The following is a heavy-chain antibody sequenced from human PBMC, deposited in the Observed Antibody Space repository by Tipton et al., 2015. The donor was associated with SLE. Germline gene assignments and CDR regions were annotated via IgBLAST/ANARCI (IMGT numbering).Heavy chain of an antibody. D-gene: IGHD3/OR15-3a*01. CDR2: IWYDGSNK. V-gene: IGHV3-33*08. CDR1: AFTFSSYG. CDR3: ARDHGVVRFVDWGWFGP. Sequence: QLVQSGGGLVKPGGFLRLSCAASAFTFSSYGMHWLRQAPGKGLEWVAVIWYDGSNKYYADSVKGRFTISRDNSKNTLYLQMNSLRAEDTAVYYCARDHGVVRFVDWGWFGPWGQGTLVTVSS. J-gene: IGHJ5*02.